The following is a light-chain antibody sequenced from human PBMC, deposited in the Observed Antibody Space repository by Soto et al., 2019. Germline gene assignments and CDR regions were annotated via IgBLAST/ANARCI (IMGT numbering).Light chain of an antibody. J-gene: IGKJ4*01. V-gene: IGKV3-15*01. Sequence: IVITQSPYTLSLSPGERATLSCRASQTIRTSLAWYQQRPGQAPRLLIYGASTRATGIPARFSGSGSGTEFFLTISSLQSEDFAMYYCQHYNNWLGTFGGGTKVDIK. CDR1: QTIRTS. CDR3: QHYNNWLGT. CDR2: GAS.